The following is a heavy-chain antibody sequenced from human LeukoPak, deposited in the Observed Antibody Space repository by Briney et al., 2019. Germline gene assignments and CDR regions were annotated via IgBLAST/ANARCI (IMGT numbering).Heavy chain of an antibody. V-gene: IGHV1-2*02. Sequence: ASVKVSCKASGYTFTAYYMHWVRQAPGQGLEWMGWINPNSGGTNYVQKFQGRVTMTRDTSISTAYMELSRLRSDDTAVYYCARATYCGGGCYYWFDPWGQGTLVTVSS. CDR3: ARATYCGGGCYYWFDP. D-gene: IGHD2-21*02. CDR1: GYTFTAYY. CDR2: INPNSGGT. J-gene: IGHJ5*02.